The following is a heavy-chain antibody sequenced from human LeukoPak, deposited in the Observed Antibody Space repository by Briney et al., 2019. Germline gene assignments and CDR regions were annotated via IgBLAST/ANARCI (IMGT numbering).Heavy chain of an antibody. CDR3: AKDLKTLDAFDI. Sequence: PGGSLRLSCAASGFTFSSYAMSWVRQAPGKGLEWVSGTSGSGDATYYAGSVKGRFTISGDNSKNTVFLQMNSLRAEDTAVYYCAKDLKTLDAFDIWGQGTMVTVSS. CDR1: GFTFSSYA. CDR2: TSGSGDAT. V-gene: IGHV3-23*01. J-gene: IGHJ3*02.